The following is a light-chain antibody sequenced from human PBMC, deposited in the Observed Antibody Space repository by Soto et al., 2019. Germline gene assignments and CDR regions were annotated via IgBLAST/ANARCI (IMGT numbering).Light chain of an antibody. CDR3: QQSYSTPRT. CDR2: ASS. CDR1: QSISSY. Sequence: DIQMTQSPSSLSASVGDRVTITCRASQSISSYLNWYQQKPRKAPKLLIYASSSSQSGVPSRFSGSGSGTDFTLTISSLQPEDFATYYCQQSYSTPRTFGQGTKVEIK. V-gene: IGKV1-39*01. J-gene: IGKJ1*01.